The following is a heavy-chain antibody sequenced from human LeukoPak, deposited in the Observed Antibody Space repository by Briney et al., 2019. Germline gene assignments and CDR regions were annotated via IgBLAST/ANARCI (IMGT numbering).Heavy chain of an antibody. V-gene: IGHV3-66*01. CDR2: IYSGGST. D-gene: IGHD2-8*01. CDR3: ARDGYCTNGVCYPGAFDI. Sequence: GGSLRLSCAASGFTVSSNYMSWVRQAPGKGLEWVSVIYSGGSTYYADSVKGRFTISRDNSKNTLYLRMNSLRAEDTAVYYCARDGYCTNGVCYPGAFDIWGQGTMVTVSS. J-gene: IGHJ3*02. CDR1: GFTVSSNY.